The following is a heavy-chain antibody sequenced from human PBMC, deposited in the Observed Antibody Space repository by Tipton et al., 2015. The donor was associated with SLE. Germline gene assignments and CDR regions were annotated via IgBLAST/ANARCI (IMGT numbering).Heavy chain of an antibody. CDR2: IYSSGST. D-gene: IGHD3-22*01. Sequence: TLSLTFTVSGASISDHYWTWIRQPPGKGLEWIGYIYSSGSTTYTPSLKSRIAISVDTSTMQFSLRLTSVTATDTAVYYCGGGNYFDYYMDVWGKGTTVTVSS. J-gene: IGHJ6*03. V-gene: IGHV4-4*08. CDR1: GASISDHY. CDR3: GGGNYFDYYMDV.